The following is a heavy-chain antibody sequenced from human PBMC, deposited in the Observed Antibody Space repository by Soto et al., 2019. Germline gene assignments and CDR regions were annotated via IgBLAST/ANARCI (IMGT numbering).Heavy chain of an antibody. CDR1: GFTFSSYS. Sequence: PGGSLRLSCAASGFTFSSYSMNWVRQAPGKGLEWVSSISSSSSYIYYADSVKGRFTISRDNAKNSLYLQMNSLRAEDTAVYYCARDPLKSVAGKSDYYYYGMDGCGQGTTVTVSS. J-gene: IGHJ6*02. CDR3: ARDPLKSVAGKSDYYYYGMDG. V-gene: IGHV3-21*01. CDR2: ISSSSSYI. D-gene: IGHD6-19*01.